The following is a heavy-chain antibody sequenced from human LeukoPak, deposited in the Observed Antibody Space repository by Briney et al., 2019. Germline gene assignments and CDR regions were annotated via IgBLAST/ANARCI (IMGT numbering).Heavy chain of an antibody. Sequence: GGSLRLSCAASGFTFSSYSMNWVRQAPGKGLEWVSYISSSSTIYYADSVKGRFTISRDNAKNSLYLQMNSLRAEDTAVYYCARDRGIMGRYYFDYWGQGTLVTVSS. V-gene: IGHV3-48*04. CDR3: ARDRGIMGRYYFDY. CDR2: ISSSSTI. CDR1: GFTFSSYS. D-gene: IGHD1-26*01. J-gene: IGHJ4*02.